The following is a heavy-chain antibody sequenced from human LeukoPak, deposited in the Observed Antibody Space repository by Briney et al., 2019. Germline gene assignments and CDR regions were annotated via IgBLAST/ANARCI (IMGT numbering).Heavy chain of an antibody. CDR2: ISSSGSTI. V-gene: IGHV3-11*01. D-gene: IGHD6-6*01. J-gene: IGHJ4*02. CDR3: ARVEQLVRDYFDY. CDR1: GFTFSDYY. Sequence: GGSLRLSCAASGFTFSDYYMSWIRQAPGKGLESVAYISSSGSTIYYADSVKGRFTISRDNAKNSLYLQMNSLRAEDTAVYYCARVEQLVRDYFDYWGQGNLVTVSS.